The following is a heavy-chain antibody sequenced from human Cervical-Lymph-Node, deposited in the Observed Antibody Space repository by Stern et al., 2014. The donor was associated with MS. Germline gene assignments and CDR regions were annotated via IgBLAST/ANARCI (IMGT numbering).Heavy chain of an antibody. CDR2: IFPGGSDI. Sequence: EVQLVESGPEVKRPGESLKISCQASGYTFTSYWIGWVRQMPGKGLEWIAIIFPGGSDIRYRPSFPGQATISADKSSSTAYLQWNNRKASDTAIYYCARQRYFDYWGQGTMVTVSS. CDR3: ARQRYFDY. CDR1: GYTFTSYW. V-gene: IGHV5-51*01. J-gene: IGHJ4*02.